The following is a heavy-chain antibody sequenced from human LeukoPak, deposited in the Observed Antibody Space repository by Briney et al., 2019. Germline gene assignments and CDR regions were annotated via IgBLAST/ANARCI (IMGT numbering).Heavy chain of an antibody. J-gene: IGHJ3*02. V-gene: IGHV3-33*01. D-gene: IGHD5-18*01. CDR1: GFTFSSYG. CDR2: IWYDGSNK. CDR3: ARLSVDTARDPADAFDI. Sequence: GGYVTLYCAASGFTFSSYGMHWLRQAPGKGLEWVAVIWYDGSNKYYADSVKGRFTISRDNSKNTLYLQMNSLRAEDTTVYYCARLSVDTARDPADAFDIWGQGTMVTVSS.